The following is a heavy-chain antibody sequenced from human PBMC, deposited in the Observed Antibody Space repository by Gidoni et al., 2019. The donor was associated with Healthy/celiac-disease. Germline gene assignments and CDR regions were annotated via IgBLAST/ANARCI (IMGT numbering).Heavy chain of an antibody. D-gene: IGHD1-26*01. CDR3: ARTYVGAMGIDI. CDR2: ISSSSSYI. CDR1: GFTFSSYS. J-gene: IGHJ3*02. Sequence: EVQLVESGGGLVKPGGSLRLSCAASGFTFSSYSMNWVRQPPGQGLEWVSSISSSSSYIYYADSVKGRFTISRDNAKNSLYLQMNSLRAEDTAVYYCARTYVGAMGIDIWGQGTMVTVSS. V-gene: IGHV3-21*01.